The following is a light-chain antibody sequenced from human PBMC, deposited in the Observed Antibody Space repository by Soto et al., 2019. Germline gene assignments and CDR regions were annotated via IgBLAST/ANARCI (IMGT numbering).Light chain of an antibody. J-gene: IGKJ2*01. V-gene: IGKV3-15*01. CDR2: DAS. Sequence: EIVFTQSPCILASSPAKRSTLSCRASQSISRSLAWYQQQPGQAPRLLISDASTRATGIPARFSGSGSGREFTLTISSLQSEDFALYYCHQYNSWPPGTFGQGTKV. CDR3: HQYNSWPPGT. CDR1: QSISRS.